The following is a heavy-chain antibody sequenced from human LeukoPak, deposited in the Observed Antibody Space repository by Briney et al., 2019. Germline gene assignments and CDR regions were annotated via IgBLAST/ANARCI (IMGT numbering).Heavy chain of an antibody. CDR1: GFTFSSYW. D-gene: IGHD6-19*01. CDR2: INSDGSST. V-gene: IGHV3-74*01. CDR3: GKVAVAGPEGVY. Sequence: GGSLRLSCAASGFTFSSYWMHWVRQAPGKGLVWVSRINSDGSSTSYADSVKGRFTISRDNAKNTLYLQMNSLRAEDTAVYYCGKVAVAGPEGVYWGQGTLVTVSS. J-gene: IGHJ4*02.